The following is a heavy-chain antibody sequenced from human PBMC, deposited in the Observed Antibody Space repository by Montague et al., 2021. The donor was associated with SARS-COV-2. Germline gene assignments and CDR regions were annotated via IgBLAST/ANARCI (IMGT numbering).Heavy chain of an antibody. CDR2: IFWDDDK. J-gene: IGHJ5*02. CDR1: GFSLRTSGVG. D-gene: IGHD6-19*01. Sequence: PALVKPTQTLTLTCTFSGFSLRTSGVGVGWIRQPPGKALGWLALIFWDDDKRYSPSLKSRLTVTKDTSKNQVVLTMTNIDPVDTGTYYFAHLFNGGWYGSWFDPWGQGTLVTVSS. CDR3: AHLFNGGWYGSWFDP. V-gene: IGHV2-5*02.